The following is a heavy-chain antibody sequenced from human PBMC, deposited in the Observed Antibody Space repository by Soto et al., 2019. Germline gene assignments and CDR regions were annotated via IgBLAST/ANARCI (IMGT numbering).Heavy chain of an antibody. CDR1: GCSVSRDSNF. D-gene: IGHD4-4*01. Sequence: KSXETLSLTCTVSGCSVSRDSNFWSWIRQPPGKGLEWIGYIYYSGPTRYNPSLESRVTISIDSSKNQVSLNLTSVTAADTAVYYCARGYSHYAPWRRGTLVTVSS. CDR2: IYYSGPT. J-gene: IGHJ5*02. CDR3: ARGYSHYAP. V-gene: IGHV4-61*01.